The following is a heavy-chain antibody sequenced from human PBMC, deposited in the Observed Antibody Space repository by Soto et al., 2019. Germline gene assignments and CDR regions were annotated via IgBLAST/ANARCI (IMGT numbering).Heavy chain of an antibody. CDR1: GYTFTGYY. J-gene: IGHJ4*02. D-gene: IGHD3-10*01. CDR2: INPSGGST. Sequence: ASVKVSCKASGYTFTGYYMHWVRQAPGQGLEWMGIINPSGGSTSYAQKFQGRVTMTRDTSTSTVYMELSSLRSEDTAVYYCARVRNYYGSGSSLGYWGQGTLVTVSS. CDR3: ARVRNYYGSGSSLGY. V-gene: IGHV1-46*03.